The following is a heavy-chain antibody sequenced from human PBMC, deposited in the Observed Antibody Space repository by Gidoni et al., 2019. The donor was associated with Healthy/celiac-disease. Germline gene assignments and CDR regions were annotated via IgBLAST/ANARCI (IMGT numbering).Heavy chain of an antibody. Sequence: QITLKESGPSLVKPTQTLTLTCTYSGFSLSTSGVGVGWILQPPGKALEWLAFIYWDDDKRYSPSLKSRLTITKDTSKNQVVLTMTNMDPVDTATYYCAHIGARLYPITYWGQGTLVTVSS. J-gene: IGHJ4*02. D-gene: IGHD2-8*01. V-gene: IGHV2-5*02. CDR1: GFSLSTSGVG. CDR3: AHIGARLYPITY. CDR2: IYWDDDK.